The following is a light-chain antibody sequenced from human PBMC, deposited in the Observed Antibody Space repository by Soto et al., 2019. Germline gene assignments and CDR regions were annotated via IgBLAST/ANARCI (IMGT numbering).Light chain of an antibody. V-gene: IGLV1-40*01. CDR2: GNT. CDR1: NSNLGTGYD. Sequence: QPVLAQPPSVSGAPGQRVTIPCTGNNSNLGTGYDVHWYQQLPGAAPKLLIYGNTNRPSGVPDRFSGSKSGTSASLAITGLQAEDEADYFCQSYDSSPRGVIFGGGTKVTVL. CDR3: QSYDSSPRGVI. J-gene: IGLJ2*01.